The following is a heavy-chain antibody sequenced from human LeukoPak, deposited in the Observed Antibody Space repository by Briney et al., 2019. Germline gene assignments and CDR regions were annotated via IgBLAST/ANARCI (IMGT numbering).Heavy chain of an antibody. CDR2: VYYSGSS. Sequence: SDTLSLTCAVSGGSISSSTSYWGWLRQPPGKGLEWIASVYYSGSSYYNPSLKSRITIYVDTSKNQFSVKLSSVTAADTAVYYCARHCKVGSWFDPWGQGTLVTVSS. J-gene: IGHJ5*02. CDR1: GGSISSSTSY. V-gene: IGHV4-39*01. CDR3: ARHCKVGSWFDP. D-gene: IGHD1-26*01.